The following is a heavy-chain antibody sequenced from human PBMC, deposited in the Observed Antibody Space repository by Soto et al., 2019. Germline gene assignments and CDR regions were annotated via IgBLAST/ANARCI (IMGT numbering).Heavy chain of an antibody. CDR3: ARVSKEVVPAAIDY. CDR2: ISSGGSST. D-gene: IGHD2-2*01. J-gene: IGHJ4*02. CDR1: GFTFSSYA. Sequence: GGSLRLSCAASGFTFSSYAMSWVRQAPGKGLVWVSRISSGGSSTTYADSVKGRFTISRDNAKNTLYLQMTSLRAEDTAVYYCARVSKEVVPAAIDYWGQGPLITVS. V-gene: IGHV3-74*01.